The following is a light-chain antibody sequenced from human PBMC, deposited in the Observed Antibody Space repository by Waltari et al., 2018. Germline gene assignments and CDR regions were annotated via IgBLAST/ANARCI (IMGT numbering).Light chain of an antibody. CDR3: SSYAGTTRGEI. J-gene: IGLJ2*01. V-gene: IGLV2-8*01. CDR2: EVT. Sequence: QSALTQPPSASGSPGQSVTISCTGTRGDVGNYDYVPWYQQHPDKAPKLLIYEVTKRPSGVPDRFSGSKSANTASLTVSGLQPEDEADYYCSSYAGTTRGEIFGGGTKLTVL. CDR1: RGDVGNYDY.